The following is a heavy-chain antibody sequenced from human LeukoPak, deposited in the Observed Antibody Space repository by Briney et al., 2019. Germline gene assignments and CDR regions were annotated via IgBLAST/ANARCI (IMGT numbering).Heavy chain of an antibody. CDR1: GFTFSGCI. Sequence: GGSLRLSCAASGFTFSGCIMNWVRQAPGKGLEWVSAISSTSSNIYYVDSVKGRFTISRDNAKNSLYLQMNSLRAEDTAVYYCARAYYYDSSGYYYRHFDYWGQGTLVTVSS. D-gene: IGHD3-22*01. CDR3: ARAYYYDSSGYYYRHFDY. J-gene: IGHJ4*02. V-gene: IGHV3-21*01. CDR2: ISSTSSNI.